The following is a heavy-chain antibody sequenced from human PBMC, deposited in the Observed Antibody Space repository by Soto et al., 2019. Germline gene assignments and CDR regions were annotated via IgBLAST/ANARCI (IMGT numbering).Heavy chain of an antibody. CDR1: GDTISTGGYT. J-gene: IGHJ3*02. V-gene: IGHV4-30-2*01. Sequence: SETLSLTCDVSGDTISTGGYTWAWIRQPPGKALEWIGHTYHSGNPYYNPSLKSRVIISVDRSKNQFSLKVRSVTAADSAVCERWGDRDDEVDPDARVRAFDIWGQGTVVT. CDR3: WGDRDDEVDPDARVRAFDI. CDR2: TYHSGNP. D-gene: IGHD2-2*01.